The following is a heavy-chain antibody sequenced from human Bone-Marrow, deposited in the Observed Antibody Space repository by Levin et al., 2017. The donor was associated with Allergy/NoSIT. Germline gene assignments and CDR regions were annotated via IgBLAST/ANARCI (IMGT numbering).Heavy chain of an antibody. D-gene: IGHD4-11*01. Sequence: ASVKVSCKASGYTFTDYSMHWVRQVPGQGLEWMGWINPNSDDTNFAQKFQGRVTMTIDTSINTAYMELNRLRSDDTAIYYCARNTVFLTVIDYWGLGTLVTVSS. V-gene: IGHV1-2*02. CDR2: INPNSDDT. J-gene: IGHJ4*02. CDR3: ARNTVFLTVIDY. CDR1: GYTFTDYS.